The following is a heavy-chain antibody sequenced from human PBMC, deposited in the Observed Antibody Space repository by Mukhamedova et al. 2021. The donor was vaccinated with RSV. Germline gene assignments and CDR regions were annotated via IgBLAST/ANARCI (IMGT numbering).Heavy chain of an antibody. CDR3: ARYYYGSGLDY. CDR2: IYYSGST. V-gene: IGHV4-39*01. D-gene: IGHD3-10*01. Sequence: EWIGSIYYSGSTYYNPSLKSRVTISVDTSKNQFSLKLSSVIAADTAVYYCARYYYGSGLDYWGQGTLVTVSS. J-gene: IGHJ4*02.